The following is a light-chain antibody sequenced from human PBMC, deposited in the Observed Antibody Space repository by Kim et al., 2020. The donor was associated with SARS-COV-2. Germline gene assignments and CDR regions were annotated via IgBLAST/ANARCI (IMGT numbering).Light chain of an antibody. CDR3: QQYNNWPPRRT. V-gene: IGKV3-15*01. CDR2: GAS. CDR1: QSVSSN. Sequence: EIVMTQSPAPLSVSPGERATLSCRASQSVSSNLAWYQQKPGQAPRLLIYGASTRATGIPARFSGSGSGTEFTLTISSLQSEDFAVYYCQQYNNWPPRRTFGQGTKVDIK. J-gene: IGKJ1*01.